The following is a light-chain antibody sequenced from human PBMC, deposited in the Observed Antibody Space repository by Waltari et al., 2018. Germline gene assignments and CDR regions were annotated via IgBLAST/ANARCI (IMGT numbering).Light chain of an antibody. V-gene: IGLV1-51*01. CDR2: GNN. CDR1: SSNIGNNY. J-gene: IGLJ2*01. Sequence: QSVFTQPPSVSAAPGQKVTISCSGSSSNIGNNYVSWYQHVPGTAPRRLIYGNNKRPSGIPDRFSGSKAGTSATLGITGLQTGDEADYYCGTWDSSLSTVIFGGGTKLTVL. CDR3: GTWDSSLSTVI.